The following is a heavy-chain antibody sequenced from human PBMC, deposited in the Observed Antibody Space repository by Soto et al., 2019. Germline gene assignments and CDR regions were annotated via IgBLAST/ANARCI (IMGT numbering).Heavy chain of an antibody. D-gene: IGHD5-18*01. Sequence: QITLKESGPTLGNPTQTLPLTCPFSGFSLTTGGVGVGWSRRPPGKALGWLALIYWDDDEGYSPSLKSRLTITKDTSKNQVVLTMINMDPVDTATYYCAHRPRGYSYHFDYWGQGTLVTVSS. CDR1: GFSLTTGGVG. J-gene: IGHJ4*02. V-gene: IGHV2-5*02. CDR3: AHRPRGYSYHFDY. CDR2: IYWDDDE.